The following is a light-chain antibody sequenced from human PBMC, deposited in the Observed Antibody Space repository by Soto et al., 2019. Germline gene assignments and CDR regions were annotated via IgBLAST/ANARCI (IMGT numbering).Light chain of an antibody. V-gene: IGKV1-39*01. CDR2: AAS. Sequence: IQTTQSPSSLSASVGDRVTITCRTRQSIGNLLNWYQRKLGKEPELLTYAASTLQDAVPSTFSGCGCGTQFTLTNTDPLPEAFPTYDYQDTYNSSLSLGGGTKV. CDR3: QDTYNSSLS. CDR1: QSIGNL. J-gene: IGKJ4*01.